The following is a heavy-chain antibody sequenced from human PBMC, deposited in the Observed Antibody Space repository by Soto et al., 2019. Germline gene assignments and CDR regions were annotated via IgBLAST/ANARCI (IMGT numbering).Heavy chain of an antibody. D-gene: IGHD3-3*01. CDR3: ARDLRITIFGVVIQGNYYYGMDV. CDR1: GFTFSSYA. V-gene: IGHV3-30-3*01. J-gene: IGHJ6*02. CDR2: ISYDGSNK. Sequence: HRGGSVRVSCADFGFTFSSYAMHWVRQAPGKGLEWVAVISYDGSNKYYADSVKGRFTISRDNSKNTLYLQMNSLRAEDTAVYYCARDLRITIFGVVIQGNYYYGMDVWGQGTTVTVSS.